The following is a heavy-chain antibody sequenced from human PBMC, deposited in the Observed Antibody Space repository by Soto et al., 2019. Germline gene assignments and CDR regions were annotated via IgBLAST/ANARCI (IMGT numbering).Heavy chain of an antibody. CDR2: IHYSGST. J-gene: IGHJ4*02. CDR3: TKYRRTDAEGYSFDY. V-gene: IGHV4-59*01. CDR1: GGSFSGSY. Sequence: SEILFLTLRVSGGSFSGSYWSWIRQSPVKVLEWVGYIHYSGSTNYNTSLKSRVNMSVDSAKTQCSLQLSSVTAADTAVYFCTKYRRTDAEGYSFDYWGQGALVTVSS. D-gene: IGHD2-15*01.